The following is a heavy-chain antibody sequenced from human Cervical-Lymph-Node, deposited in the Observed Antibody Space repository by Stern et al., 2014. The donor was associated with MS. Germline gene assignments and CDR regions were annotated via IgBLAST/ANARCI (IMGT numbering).Heavy chain of an antibody. V-gene: IGHV5-51*01. Sequence: MQLEQSGAELKKPAETLKISCTLSGYSFTIYYIAWMRQMPGTVQEWMGVICPYDSDTTYSPSFQGQVTISADKSITTAYLQWSSLRASDTAMYYCARHVQGFDYWGQGTLVTVSS. CDR3: ARHVQGFDY. J-gene: IGHJ4*02. CDR2: ICPYDSDT. CDR1: GYSFTIYY.